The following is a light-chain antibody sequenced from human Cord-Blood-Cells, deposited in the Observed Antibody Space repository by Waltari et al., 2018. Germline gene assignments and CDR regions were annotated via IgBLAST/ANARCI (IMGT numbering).Light chain of an antibody. J-gene: IGKJ4*01. CDR1: QSISSY. CDR3: QQSYSTPLT. Sequence: DIQMTQSPSSLSASVGDRVTITCRASQSISSYLNWYQQKPGKAPKLLIYAGSSLQSGVPSRFSGSGSGTDFTLTINSLQPEDFATYYCQQSYSTPLTFGGGTKVEIK. V-gene: IGKV1-39*01. CDR2: AGS.